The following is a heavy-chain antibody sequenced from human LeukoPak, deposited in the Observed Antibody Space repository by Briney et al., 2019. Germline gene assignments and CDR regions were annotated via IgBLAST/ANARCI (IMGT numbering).Heavy chain of an antibody. Sequence: SETLSLTCTVSGGSISSSSYYWGWIRQPPGKGLEWIGSIYYSGSTNYNPSPKSRVTISVDTSKNQFSLKLSSVTAADTAVYYCARVSSGQWLETSAFDIWGQGTMVTVSS. CDR2: IYYSGST. D-gene: IGHD6-19*01. V-gene: IGHV4-39*07. J-gene: IGHJ3*02. CDR1: GGSISSSSYY. CDR3: ARVSSGQWLETSAFDI.